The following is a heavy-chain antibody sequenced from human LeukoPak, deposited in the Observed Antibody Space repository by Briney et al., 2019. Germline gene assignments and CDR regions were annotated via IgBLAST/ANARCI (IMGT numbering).Heavy chain of an antibody. V-gene: IGHV4-61*02. Sequence: PSQTLSLTCTVSGGSISSGSYYWSWIRQPAGKGREWIGRIYTSGSTNYNPSLKSRVTISVDTSKNQFSLKLSSVTAADTAVYYCARGVISSWSYYFDYWGQGTLVTVSS. CDR2: IYTSGST. D-gene: IGHD6-13*01. CDR1: GGSISSGSYY. CDR3: ARGVISSWSYYFDY. J-gene: IGHJ4*02.